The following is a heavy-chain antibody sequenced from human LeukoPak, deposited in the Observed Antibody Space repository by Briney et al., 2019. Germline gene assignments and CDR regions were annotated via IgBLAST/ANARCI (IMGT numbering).Heavy chain of an antibody. Sequence: GASVKVSCKASGGTFSSYAISWVRQAPGQGLEWMGGIIPIFGTANHAQKFQGRVTITADKSTSTAYMELSSLRSEDTAVYYCAREYLVYYGSGSYYLDYWGQGTLVTVSS. D-gene: IGHD3-10*01. V-gene: IGHV1-69*06. CDR1: GGTFSSYA. CDR3: AREYLVYYGSGSYYLDY. J-gene: IGHJ4*02. CDR2: IIPIFGTA.